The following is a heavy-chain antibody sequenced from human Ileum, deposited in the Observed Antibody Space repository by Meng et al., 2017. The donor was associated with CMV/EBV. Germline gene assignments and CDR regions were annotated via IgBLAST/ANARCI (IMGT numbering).Heavy chain of an antibody. J-gene: IGHJ4*02. D-gene: IGHD2-2*03. V-gene: IGHV4-4*02. CDR3: ARLLVDIVVVPAATFFDY. Sequence: NRRSNWWSWVRQPPGKGREWIGEIYQSGSTNDNPSLKSRVTISVDKSKNQFSLKLSSVTAADTAVYYCARLLVDIVVVPAATFFDYWGQGTLVTV. CDR1: NRRSNW. CDR2: IYQSGST.